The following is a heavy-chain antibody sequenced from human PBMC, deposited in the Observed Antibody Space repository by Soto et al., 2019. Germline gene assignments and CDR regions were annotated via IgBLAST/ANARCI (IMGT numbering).Heavy chain of an antibody. D-gene: IGHD3-10*01. CDR2: IYYSGST. V-gene: IGHV4-31*03. Sequence: QVQLQESGPGLVKPSQTLSLTCTVSGGSISSGGYYWSWIRQHPGKGLEWIGYIYYSGSTYYNPSLKSRVTISVDTSKNQFSLKLSSVTAADTAVYYCARDWAWPGSGRIRFDYWGQGTLVTVSS. CDR1: GGSISSGGYY. J-gene: IGHJ4*02. CDR3: ARDWAWPGSGRIRFDY.